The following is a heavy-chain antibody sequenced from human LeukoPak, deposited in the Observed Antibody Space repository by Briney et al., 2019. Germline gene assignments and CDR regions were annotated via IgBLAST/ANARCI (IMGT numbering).Heavy chain of an antibody. CDR2: ISGSGGST. V-gene: IGHV3-23*01. D-gene: IGHD2-15*01. CDR1: GFSFSGFS. CDR3: LGYCSGGNCYSGGY. Sequence: GGSLRLSCAGSGFSFSGFSMNWVRQAPGKGLEWVSAISGSGGSTYYADSVKGRFTISRDNSKNTQSLQMNRLRAEDTAVYYCLGYCSGGNCYSGGYWGRGTLVTVSS. J-gene: IGHJ4*02.